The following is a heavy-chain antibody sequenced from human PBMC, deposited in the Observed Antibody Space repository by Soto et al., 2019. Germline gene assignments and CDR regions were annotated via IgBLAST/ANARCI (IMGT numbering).Heavy chain of an antibody. D-gene: IGHD3-9*01. CDR1: GDSIRSGNHY. J-gene: IGHJ6*02. V-gene: IGHV4-30-4*01. CDR3: ARLEILTVYGCMEV. CDR2: IYYSGST. Sequence: PSETLSLTCTVSGDSIRSGNHYWSWIRQPPGKGLEWIGYIYYSGSTYYSPSLKSRVTISVDTSKNQFSLKLNSVTAADTAVYLWARLEILTVYGCMEVWGQGTTVT.